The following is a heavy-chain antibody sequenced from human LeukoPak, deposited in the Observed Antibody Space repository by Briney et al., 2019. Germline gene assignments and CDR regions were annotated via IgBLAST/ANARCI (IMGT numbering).Heavy chain of an antibody. CDR2: ISYDGSNK. J-gene: IGHJ4*02. Sequence: GGSLRLSRAASGFTFSSYGMHWVRQAPGKGLEWVAVISYDGSNKYYADSVKGRFTSSRDNSKNTLYLQMGSLRAEDMAVYYCARGAAGSSPVYFDYWGQGTLVTVSS. CDR3: ARGAAGSSPVYFDY. V-gene: IGHV3-30*03. D-gene: IGHD6-13*01. CDR1: GFTFSSYG.